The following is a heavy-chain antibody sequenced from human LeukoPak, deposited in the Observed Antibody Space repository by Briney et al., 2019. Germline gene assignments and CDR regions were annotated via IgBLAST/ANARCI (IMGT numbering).Heavy chain of an antibody. Sequence: ASVKVSCKASGGTFSSYAISWVRQAPGQGLEWMGRIIPILGIANYAQKFQGRVTITADKSASTAYMELSSLRSEDTAVYYCARSEGIAAAGSWFDPWGQGTLVTVSS. J-gene: IGHJ5*02. V-gene: IGHV1-69*04. CDR3: ARSEGIAAAGSWFDP. CDR1: GGTFSSYA. D-gene: IGHD6-13*01. CDR2: IIPILGIA.